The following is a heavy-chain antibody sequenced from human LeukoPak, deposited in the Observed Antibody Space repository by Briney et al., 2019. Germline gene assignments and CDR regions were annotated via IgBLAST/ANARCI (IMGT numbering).Heavy chain of an antibody. CDR2: IYTSGST. CDR3: ARFPTRAYSGYDWDFDY. CDR1: GGSISSGSYY. D-gene: IGHD5-12*01. J-gene: IGHJ4*02. Sequence: SETLSLTCTVSGGSISSGSYYWSWLRQPAGKGLEWIGRIYTSGSTNYNPSLKSRVTISVDTSKNQFSLKLSSVTAADTAVYYCARFPTRAYSGYDWDFDYWGQGTLVTVSS. V-gene: IGHV4-61*02.